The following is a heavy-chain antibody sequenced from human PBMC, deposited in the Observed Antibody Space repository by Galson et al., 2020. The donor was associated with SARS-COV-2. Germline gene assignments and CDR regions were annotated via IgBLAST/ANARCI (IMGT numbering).Heavy chain of an antibody. J-gene: IGHJ6*02. CDR2: MNPNSGNT. D-gene: IGHD3-3*01. V-gene: IGHV1-8*01. Sequence: ASVKVSCKASGYTFTSYDINWVRQATGQGLEWMGWMNPNSGNTGYAQKFQGRVTMTRNTSISTAYMELSSLRSEDTAVYYCARGPLRLGPYYDLWSGWSHYYYGRDVWGQGTTVTVSS. CDR1: GYTFTSYD. CDR3: ARGPLRLGPYYDLWSGWSHYYYGRDV.